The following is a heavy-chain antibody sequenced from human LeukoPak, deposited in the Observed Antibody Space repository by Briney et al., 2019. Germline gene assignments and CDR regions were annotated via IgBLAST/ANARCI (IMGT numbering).Heavy chain of an antibody. D-gene: IGHD6-19*01. Sequence: SQTLSLTCTVSGGSISSGGYYRSWIRQPPGKGLEWIGEINHSGSTNYNPSLRSRVTVSVHTSKNQLSLKLSSVTAADTAVYYCARQWLVSPLFDYWGQGTLVTVSS. J-gene: IGHJ4*02. V-gene: IGHV4-30-2*01. CDR2: INHSGST. CDR1: GGSISSGGYY. CDR3: ARQWLVSPLFDY.